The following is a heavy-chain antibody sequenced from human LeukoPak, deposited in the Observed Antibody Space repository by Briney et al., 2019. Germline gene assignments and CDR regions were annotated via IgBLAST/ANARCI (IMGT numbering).Heavy chain of an antibody. CDR2: ISYDGSNK. CDR3: ARGPERTGVGTRYYYDMDV. J-gene: IGHJ6*02. CDR1: GFTFSSYA. D-gene: IGHD2-8*01. Sequence: GGSLRLSCAASGFTFSSYAMHWVRQAPGKGLEWVAVISYDGSNKYYADSVKGRFTISRDNSKNTLYLQMNSLRAEDTAVNYCARGPERTGVGTRYYYDMDVWGQGTTVTVSS. V-gene: IGHV3-30-3*01.